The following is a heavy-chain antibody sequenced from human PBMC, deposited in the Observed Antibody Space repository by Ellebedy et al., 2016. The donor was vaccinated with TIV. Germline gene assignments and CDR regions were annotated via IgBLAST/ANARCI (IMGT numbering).Heavy chain of an antibody. Sequence: GESLKISCAASGFTFSSYGMPWVRQAPGKGLEWVASIQFDGNNKFYADSVKGRFTISRDNSENTLYLQMDSLRPKDTAVYYCAKELEIDSGSYYKKENTKYYYYYGMDVWGLGTTVTVSS. CDR2: IQFDGNNK. V-gene: IGHV3-30*02. CDR3: AKELEIDSGSYYKKENTKYYYYYGMDV. CDR1: GFTFSSYG. D-gene: IGHD3-10*01. J-gene: IGHJ6*02.